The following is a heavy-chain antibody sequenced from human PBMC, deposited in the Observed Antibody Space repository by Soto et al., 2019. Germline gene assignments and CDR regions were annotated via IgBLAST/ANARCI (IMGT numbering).Heavy chain of an antibody. CDR3: ARDRGYTYAFDY. D-gene: IGHD5-18*01. V-gene: IGHV3-48*02. J-gene: IGHJ4*02. Sequence: EVQLVESGGGLVQPGGSLRLSCAASGLTFTSSSMNWVRQAPGKGLEWVSFISSSGSTIYYADSVKGRFTISRDNAKNSLYLQMNSLRDEDTAGYYCARDRGYTYAFDYWGQGTLVTVSS. CDR2: ISSSGSTI. CDR1: GLTFTSSS.